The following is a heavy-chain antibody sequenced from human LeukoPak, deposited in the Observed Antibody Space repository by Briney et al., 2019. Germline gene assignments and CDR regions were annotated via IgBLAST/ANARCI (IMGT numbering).Heavy chain of an antibody. CDR3: ARQRGGTAAFDI. CDR2: IYYSGST. Sequence: SETLSLTCTVSGGSISSYYWSWIRQPPGKGLEWIAYIYYSGSTNYNPSLKSRVTISVDTSKHQFSLKLSSVTAADTAVYYCARQRGGTAAFDIWGQGTMVTVSS. J-gene: IGHJ3*02. CDR1: GGSISSYY. D-gene: IGHD1-14*01. V-gene: IGHV4-59*08.